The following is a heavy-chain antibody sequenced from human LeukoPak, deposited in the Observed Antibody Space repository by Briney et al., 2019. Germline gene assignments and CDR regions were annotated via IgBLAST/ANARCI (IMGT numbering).Heavy chain of an antibody. CDR3: ARDLEGAMFRGENFDY. CDR2: INPNSGGT. V-gene: IGHV1-2*02. D-gene: IGHD3-10*01. J-gene: IGHJ4*02. CDR1: GYTFTGYY. Sequence: ASAKVSCKASGYTFTGYYMHWVRQAPGHGLEWMGWINPNSGGTNYAQKFQGRVTMTRDTSISTAYMELSRLRSDDTAVYYCARDLEGAMFRGENFDYWGQGTLVTVSS.